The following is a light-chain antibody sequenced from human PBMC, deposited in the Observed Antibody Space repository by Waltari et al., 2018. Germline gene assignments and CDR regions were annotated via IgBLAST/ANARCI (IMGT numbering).Light chain of an antibody. CDR1: QDISNY. V-gene: IGKV1-33*01. J-gene: IGKJ3*01. CDR3: QQYDNLPG. Sequence: DIQMTQSPSSLSASVGDRVTITCQPSQDISNYLNWYQQKPGKAPKHLIYDASNLETGVPSRFSGSGSGTDFTFTISSLQPEDIATYYCQQYDNLPGFGPGTKVDIK. CDR2: DAS.